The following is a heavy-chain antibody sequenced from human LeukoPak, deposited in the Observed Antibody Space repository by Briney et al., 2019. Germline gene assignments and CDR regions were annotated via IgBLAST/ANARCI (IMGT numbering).Heavy chain of an antibody. V-gene: IGHV4-31*03. CDR3: ARERSGSPFNY. CDR2: IYYSGST. D-gene: IGHD1-26*01. Sequence: SETLSLTCTVSGGSISSGGYYWSWIRQHPGKGLEWIGYIYYSGSTYYNPSLKSRVTISVDTSKNQFSLKLSSVTAADTAVYYCARERSGSPFNYWGQGTLVTVSS. J-gene: IGHJ4*02. CDR1: GGSISSGGYY.